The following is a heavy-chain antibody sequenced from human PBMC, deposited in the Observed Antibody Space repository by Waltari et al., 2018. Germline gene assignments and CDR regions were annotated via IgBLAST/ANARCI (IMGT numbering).Heavy chain of an antibody. CDR3: ARGSVATTPTGVDAFDI. V-gene: IGHV1-69*05. J-gene: IGHJ3*02. Sequence: QVQLVQSGAEVKKPGSSVKVSCKASGGTFSSYAISWVRQAPGQGLEWMGGIIPIFGTANYAQKFQGRVTITTDESTSTAYMELSSLRSEDTAVYYCARGSVATTPTGVDAFDIWGQGTMVTVSS. CDR2: IIPIFGTA. CDR1: GGTFSSYA. D-gene: IGHD5-12*01.